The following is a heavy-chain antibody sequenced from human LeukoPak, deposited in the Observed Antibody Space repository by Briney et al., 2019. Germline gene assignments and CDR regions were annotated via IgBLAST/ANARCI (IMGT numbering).Heavy chain of an antibody. J-gene: IGHJ4*02. CDR2: IGGSGDST. V-gene: IGHV3-23*01. CDR1: GFTFSSYW. CDR3: AKGIGSGSYYLFDY. D-gene: IGHD3-10*01. Sequence: GGSLRLSCAASGFTFSSYWMSWVRQAPGKGLEWVSAIGGSGDSTYYADSVKGRFTISRDNSKNTLYLQMNSLRAEDTAVYYCAKGIGSGSYYLFDYWGQGTLVTVST.